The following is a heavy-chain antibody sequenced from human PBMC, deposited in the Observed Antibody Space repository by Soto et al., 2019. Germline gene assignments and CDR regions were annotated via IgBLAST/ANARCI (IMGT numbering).Heavy chain of an antibody. CDR2: IIPILGIA. V-gene: IGHV1-69*08. J-gene: IGHJ4*02. CDR1: GGTFSSYT. D-gene: IGHD4-17*01. CDR3: AREDYGDYGLDY. Sequence: QVQLVQSGAEVKKPGSSVKVSCKASGGTFSSYTISWVRQAPGQGLEWMGRIIPILGIANYAQKFQGRVTITADKSTSTAYMDLSSLRSEDTAAYYCAREDYGDYGLDYWGQGTLVTVSS.